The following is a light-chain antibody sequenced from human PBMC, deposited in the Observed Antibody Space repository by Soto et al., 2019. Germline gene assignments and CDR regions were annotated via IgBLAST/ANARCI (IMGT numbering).Light chain of an antibody. Sequence: DIQMTQSPSSLSAAVGDRVTISCRASQAIGNYVAWYQHKAGKVPKVLIYAASTLQSGVPSRFSGSGSGTDFTLTISSLQPEDVATYYCQKYDGAPWTFGQGTKVDIK. V-gene: IGKV1-27*01. J-gene: IGKJ1*01. CDR3: QKYDGAPWT. CDR2: AAS. CDR1: QAIGNY.